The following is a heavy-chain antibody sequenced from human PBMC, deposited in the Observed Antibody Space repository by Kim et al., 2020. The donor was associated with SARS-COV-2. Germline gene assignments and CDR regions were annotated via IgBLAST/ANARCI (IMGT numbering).Heavy chain of an antibody. CDR3: ARDSS. Sequence: ITIFGTANYAQKFQGRVTITADESTSTAYMELSSLRSEDTAVYYCARDSSWGQGTLVTVSS. D-gene: IGHD6-13*01. CDR2: ITIFGTA. V-gene: IGHV1-69*01. J-gene: IGHJ4*02.